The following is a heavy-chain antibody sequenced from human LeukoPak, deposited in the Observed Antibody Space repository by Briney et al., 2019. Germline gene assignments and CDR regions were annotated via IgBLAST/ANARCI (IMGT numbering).Heavy chain of an antibody. J-gene: IGHJ5*02. Sequence: GGSLRLSCAASGVTFSSYAMHWVRQAPGKGLEWVAVISYDGSNKYYADSVKGRFTISRDNSKNTLYLQMNSLRAEDMAVYYCARENGIYGGPPQHGFDRWGEGTLVTVSS. CDR3: ARENGIYGGPPQHGFDR. D-gene: IGHD4-23*01. V-gene: IGHV3-30*04. CDR1: GVTFSSYA. CDR2: ISYDGSNK.